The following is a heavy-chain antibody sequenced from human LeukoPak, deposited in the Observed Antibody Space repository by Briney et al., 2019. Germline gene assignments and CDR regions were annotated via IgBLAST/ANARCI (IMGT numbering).Heavy chain of an antibody. CDR2: IYYSGST. V-gene: IGHV4-59*01. J-gene: IGHJ4*02. D-gene: IGHD3-10*01. Sequence: SETLSLTCTVSGGSISSYYWSCIRQPPGKGLEWIGYIYYSGSTNYNPSLKSRVTISVDTSKNQFSLKLSSVTAADTAVYYCARAVYGSGSYYTIDYWGQGTLVTVSS. CDR1: GGSISSYY. CDR3: ARAVYGSGSYYTIDY.